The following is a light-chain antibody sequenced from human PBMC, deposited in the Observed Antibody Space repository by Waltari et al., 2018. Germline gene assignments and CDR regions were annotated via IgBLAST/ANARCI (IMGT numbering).Light chain of an antibody. Sequence: QSVLTQPPSVSGAPGQGATLSCAGNSSNLGAPYDVPGYRHLPGTAPKLLIYSSTNRPSGVPDRFSGSKSDTSASLAITGLQAEDEADYYCQTYDNSLSGWVFGGGTKLTVL. CDR1: SSNLGAPYD. CDR3: QTYDNSLSGWV. V-gene: IGLV1-40*01. CDR2: SST. J-gene: IGLJ3*02.